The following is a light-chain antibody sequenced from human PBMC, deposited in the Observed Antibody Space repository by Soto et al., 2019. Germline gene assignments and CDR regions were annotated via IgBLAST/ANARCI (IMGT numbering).Light chain of an antibody. J-gene: IGKJ2*01. CDR1: QSVGTN. Sequence: EIVLTQSPATLSVSPGERATLSCRASQSVGTNLAWYQQKPGQAPSVLIYGASTRATGGPAGFSGSGSGTEFTLTISSLQSEDFAVYYCQQYNDWPHTFSQGTKLEIK. CDR2: GAS. V-gene: IGKV3-15*01. CDR3: QQYNDWPHT.